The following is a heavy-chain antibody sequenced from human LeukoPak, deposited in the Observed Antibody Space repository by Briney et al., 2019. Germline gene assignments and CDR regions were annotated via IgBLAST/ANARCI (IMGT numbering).Heavy chain of an antibody. CDR3: ATAGWAVPSALFGNNWFGP. D-gene: IGHD2-2*01. CDR2: INPNSGGT. J-gene: IGHJ5*02. CDR1: GYTFTGYY. V-gene: IGHV1-2*02. Sequence: ASVKVSCKASGYTFTGYYMHWVRQAPGQGLEWMGWINPNSGGTNYAQKFQGRVTMTRDTSISTAYMELSRLKSDDTAIYYCATAGWAVPSALFGNNWFGPWGQGTLVTVSS.